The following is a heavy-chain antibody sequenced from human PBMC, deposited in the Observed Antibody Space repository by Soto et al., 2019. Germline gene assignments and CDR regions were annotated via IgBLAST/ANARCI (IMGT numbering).Heavy chain of an antibody. CDR1: GGSFSGYY. D-gene: IGHD2-15*01. Sequence: SETLSLTCAVYGGSFSGYYWTWIRQPPGKGLEWIGEINHSGSTNYNPSLKSRVTISLDTSKNQFSLRLTSVTAADTAVYYCARGPYCSGSSCYRGMDVWGLGTTVTVSS. CDR3: ARGPYCSGSSCYRGMDV. CDR2: INHSGST. V-gene: IGHV4-34*01. J-gene: IGHJ6*02.